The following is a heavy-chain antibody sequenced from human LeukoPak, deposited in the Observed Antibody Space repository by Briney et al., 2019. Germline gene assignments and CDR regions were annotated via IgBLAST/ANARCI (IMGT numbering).Heavy chain of an antibody. J-gene: IGHJ6*02. Sequence: SETLSLTCTVSGGSISSYYWSWIRQPPGKGLEWIGYIYYSGSTNYNPSPKSRVTISVDTSKNQFSLKLSSVTAADTAVYYCARAHGRYCSGGSCYYYYGMDVWGQGTTVTVSS. CDR2: IYYSGST. CDR3: ARAHGRYCSGGSCYYYYGMDV. V-gene: IGHV4-59*01. D-gene: IGHD2-15*01. CDR1: GGSISSYY.